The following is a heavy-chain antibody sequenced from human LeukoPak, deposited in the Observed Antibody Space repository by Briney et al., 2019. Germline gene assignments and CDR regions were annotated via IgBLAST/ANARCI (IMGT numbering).Heavy chain of an antibody. D-gene: IGHD4-17*01. CDR1: GFTFSSYG. V-gene: IGHV3-30*02. J-gene: IGHJ4*02. Sequence: PGGSLRLSCAASGFTFSSYGMHWVRQAPGKGLEWVAVIWYGGSNKYYADSVEGRFTISRDNSKNTLYLQMNSLRAEDTAVYYCAKDSGDYGQYYFDYWGQGTLVTVSS. CDR2: IWYGGSNK. CDR3: AKDSGDYGQYYFDY.